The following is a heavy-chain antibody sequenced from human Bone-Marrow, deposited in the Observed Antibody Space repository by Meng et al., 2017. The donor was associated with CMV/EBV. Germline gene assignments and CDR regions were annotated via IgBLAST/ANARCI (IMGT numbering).Heavy chain of an antibody. D-gene: IGHD4-23*01. J-gene: IGHJ4*02. Sequence: SVKVSCKVSGYTLTELSMHWVRQAPGQGLEWMGGIIPILGIANYAQKFQGRVTITADKSTSTAYMELSSLRSEDTAVYYCAGVGKPTVVTGQFDYWGQGTLVTVSS. CDR3: AGVGKPTVVTGQFDY. CDR1: GYTLTELS. CDR2: IIPILGIA. V-gene: IGHV1-69*10.